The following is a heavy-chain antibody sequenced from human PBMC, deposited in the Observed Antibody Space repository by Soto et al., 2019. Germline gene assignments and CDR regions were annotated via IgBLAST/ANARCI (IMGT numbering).Heavy chain of an antibody. Sequence: QVQLVQTGAEVKEPGASVKVSCKASGYTFTNYGISWVRQAPGQGLEWMGWISCNNGDANYVQSLRGRVTMTTDPSTSSVYMELRSLRADDTAVYYCARDGDGSGRHYEYWGQGTLVTVSS. V-gene: IGHV1-18*01. CDR3: ARDGDGSGRHYEY. J-gene: IGHJ4*02. CDR2: ISCNNGDA. D-gene: IGHD3-10*01. CDR1: GYTFTNYG.